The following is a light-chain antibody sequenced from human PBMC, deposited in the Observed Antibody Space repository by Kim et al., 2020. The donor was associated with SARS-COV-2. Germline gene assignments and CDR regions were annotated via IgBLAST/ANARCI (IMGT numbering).Light chain of an antibody. CDR1: QSGSSSY. CDR3: QQDGSSPLYT. V-gene: IGKV3-20*01. Sequence: SPGERATLSCRARQSGSSSYLAWYQQKPGQAPRLLIYGASSRATGIPDRFSGSGSGTDFTLTISRLEPEDFAVYYCQQDGSSPLYTFGQGTKLEI. CDR2: GAS. J-gene: IGKJ2*01.